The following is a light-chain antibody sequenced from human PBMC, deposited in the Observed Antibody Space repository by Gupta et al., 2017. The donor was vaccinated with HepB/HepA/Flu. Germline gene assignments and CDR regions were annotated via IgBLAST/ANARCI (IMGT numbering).Light chain of an antibody. CDR2: EVN. CDR3: SSYAGSNNLV. Sequence: QSALTQPPSASGSPGQSVTISCTGTSSDVGAYNSVFWYQQHPGKAPKLMIYEVNKRPSGVPDRFSGSKSGNTASLTVSGLQAEDEGDYYCSSYAGSNNLVFGGGTKLTVL. CDR1: SSDVGAYNS. J-gene: IGLJ2*01. V-gene: IGLV2-8*01.